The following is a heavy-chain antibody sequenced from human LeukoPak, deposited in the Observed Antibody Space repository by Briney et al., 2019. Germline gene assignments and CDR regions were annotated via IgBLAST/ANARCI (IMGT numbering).Heavy chain of an antibody. Sequence: GGSLRLSCAASGFTFSSYGMHWVRQAPGKGLEWVAFIRYDESNKYYADSVKGRFTISRDNSKNTLYLQMNSLRAEDTAVYYCTREYTAMDKYYYYYYMDVWGKGTTVTVSS. J-gene: IGHJ6*03. CDR1: GFTFSSYG. CDR3: TREYTAMDKYYYYYYMDV. D-gene: IGHD5-18*01. V-gene: IGHV3-30*02. CDR2: IRYDESNK.